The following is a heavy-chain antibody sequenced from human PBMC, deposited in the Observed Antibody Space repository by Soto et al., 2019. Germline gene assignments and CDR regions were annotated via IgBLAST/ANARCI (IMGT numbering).Heavy chain of an antibody. J-gene: IGHJ4*02. D-gene: IGHD3-16*02. CDR2: IYPGDSDT. V-gene: IGHV5-51*01. Sequence: GESLKISCKGSGYSFTSYWIGWVRQMPGKGLEWMGIIYPGDSDTRYSPSFQGQVTISADKSISTAYLQWSSLKASDTAMYYCARLKRDGHKYSPLYYWGQGTLVTVSS. CDR1: GYSFTSYW. CDR3: ARLKRDGHKYSPLYY.